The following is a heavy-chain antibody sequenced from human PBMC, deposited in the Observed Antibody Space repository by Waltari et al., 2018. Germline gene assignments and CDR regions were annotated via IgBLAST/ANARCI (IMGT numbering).Heavy chain of an antibody. CDR3: ARGRYDSSGYYDFDY. V-gene: IGHV4-61*02. CDR2: IYTSGST. J-gene: IGHJ4*02. D-gene: IGHD3-22*01. CDR1: GGSLSRGSSY. Sequence: QEQLQESGPGLVKPSQTLSLTCTVSGGSLSRGSSYWSWIRTPAGKGLEWIGRIYTSGSTNYNPSLKSRVTISVDTSKNQFSLKLSSVTAADTAVYYCARGRYDSSGYYDFDYWGQGTLVTVSS.